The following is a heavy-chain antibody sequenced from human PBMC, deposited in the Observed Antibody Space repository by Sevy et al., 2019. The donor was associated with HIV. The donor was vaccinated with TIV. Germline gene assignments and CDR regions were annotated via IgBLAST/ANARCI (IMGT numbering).Heavy chain of an antibody. CDR1: GFTFDDYT. CDR2: ITWDAAKT. CDR3: AKDIPGWSGFDY. D-gene: IGHD3-10*01. Sequence: GGSLRLSCAASGFTFDDYTMHWVRQVPGKGLEWVSLITWDAAKTDYAASVKGRFTVSRDNSENSLYLQMNSLRTEDTALYFCAKDIPGWSGFDYWGQGILVTVSS. J-gene: IGHJ4*02. V-gene: IGHV3-43*01.